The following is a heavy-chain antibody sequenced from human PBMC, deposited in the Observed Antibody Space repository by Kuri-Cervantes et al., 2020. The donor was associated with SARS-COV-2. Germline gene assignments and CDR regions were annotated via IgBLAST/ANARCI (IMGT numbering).Heavy chain of an antibody. CDR1: GYSISSGYY. CDR3: ARNSGYSSGWFYYYYYMDV. V-gene: IGHV4-38-2*02. J-gene: IGHJ6*03. Sequence: SETLSLTCTVSGYSISSGYYWGWIRQPPGEGLEWIGSIYHSGSTYYNPSLKSRVTISVDTSKNQFSLKLSSVTAADTAVYYCARNSGYSSGWFYYYYYMDVWGKGTTVTVSS. CDR2: IYHSGST. D-gene: IGHD6-19*01.